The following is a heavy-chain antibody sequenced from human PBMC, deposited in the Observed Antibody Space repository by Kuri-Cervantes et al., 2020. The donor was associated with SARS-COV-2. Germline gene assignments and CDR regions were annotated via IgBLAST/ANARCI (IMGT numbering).Heavy chain of an antibody. V-gene: IGHV1-2*02. J-gene: IGHJ4*02. CDR2: IKPRSGGT. D-gene: IGHD1-1*01. Sequence: ASVKVSCKTSGYIFTAYYIHWERQAPGQGLEWMGWIKPRSGGTKYVEKFQGRVTMTRDKSISTVYMEMNRLRSDDTAVYYCARLRQLEEGYWGQGTLVTVSS. CDR1: GYIFTAYY. CDR3: ARLRQLEEGY.